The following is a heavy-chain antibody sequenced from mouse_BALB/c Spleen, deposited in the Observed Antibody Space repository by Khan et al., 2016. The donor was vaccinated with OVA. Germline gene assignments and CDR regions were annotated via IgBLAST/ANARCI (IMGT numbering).Heavy chain of an antibody. CDR1: GYTFADYN. Sequence: VRLQQSGPELVKPGTSVKIPCKASGYTFADYNVDWVKQSHGKSLEWIGDITPNNGGSIYNQKFKGKATSTVDKSSSTAYMERRSLTSEDTAVYYWTRGGFGGFAFWGQGTLVTVSA. J-gene: IGHJ3*01. CDR2: ITPNNGGS. CDR3: TRGGFGGFAF. V-gene: IGHV1-18*01.